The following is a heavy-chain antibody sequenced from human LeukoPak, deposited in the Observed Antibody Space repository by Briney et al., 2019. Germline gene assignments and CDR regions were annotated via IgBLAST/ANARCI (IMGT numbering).Heavy chain of an antibody. CDR1: GFTFSGYE. V-gene: IGHV3-48*03. Sequence: GGSLRLSCAASGFTFSGYEMNWVRQAPGKGLEWVSYISTSGTTIYYADSVKGRFTISRDNAKNSLYLQMNSLRAEDTAVYYCARAGGGFWFDPWGQGTLVTVSS. J-gene: IGHJ5*02. CDR3: ARAGGGFWFDP. D-gene: IGHD3-16*01. CDR2: ISTSGTTI.